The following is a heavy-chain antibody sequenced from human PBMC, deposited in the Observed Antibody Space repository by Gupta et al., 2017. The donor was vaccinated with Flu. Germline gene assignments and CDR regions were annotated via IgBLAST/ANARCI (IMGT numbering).Heavy chain of an antibody. V-gene: IGHV3-30*18. D-gene: IGHD6-13*01. CDR3: AKDYPDYSSSWYFYYYYGMDV. CDR1: GFTFSSYG. J-gene: IGHJ6*02. CDR2: ISYDGSNK. Sequence: QVQLVESGGGVVQPGRSLRLSCAASGFTFSSYGMHWVRQAPGKGLEWVAVISYDGSNKYYADSVKGRFTISRDNSKNTLYLQMNSLRAEDTAVYYCAKDYPDYSSSWYFYYYYGMDVWGQGTTVTVSS.